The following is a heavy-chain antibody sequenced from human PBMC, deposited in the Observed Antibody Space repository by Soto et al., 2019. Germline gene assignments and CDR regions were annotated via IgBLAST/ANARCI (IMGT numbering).Heavy chain of an antibody. CDR2: INAGNGNT. CDR3: ARGGDGALIVD. V-gene: IGHV1-3*01. CDR1: GYTFTSYA. D-gene: IGHD1-26*01. J-gene: IGHJ4*02. Sequence: QVQLVQSGAEVKKPGASVKVSCKASGYTFTSYASHWARQAPGQRLEWMAWINAGNGNTRYSRKFQDRVTLTRDTSASTAYMDLSSLPSEDTALYYCARGGDGALIVDWGQGTLVTVSS.